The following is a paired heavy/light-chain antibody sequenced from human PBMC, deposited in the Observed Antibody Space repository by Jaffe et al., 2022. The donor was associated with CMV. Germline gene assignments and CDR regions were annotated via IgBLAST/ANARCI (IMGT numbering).Heavy chain of an antibody. D-gene: IGHD2-15*01. CDR3: AKGKEGYRDAFDI. V-gene: IGHV3-21*01. Sequence: EVQLVESGGGLVKPGGSLRLSCAASGFSFSGHSMNWVRQAPGKGLEWVSSISGSSTYIFYADSVKGRVTISRDNAKSSVYLQMNSLRAEDTALYYCAKGKEGYRDAFDIWGQGTMVTVSS. J-gene: IGHJ3*02. CDR2: ISGSSTYI. CDR1: GFSFSGHS.
Light chain of an antibody. CDR3: QQRSHWPLS. CDR1: QSVSSY. CDR2: DAS. Sequence: EIVLTQSPATLSLSPGERATLSCRASQSVSSYLAWYQQRPGQAPRLLIYDASNKATGIPARFSGSGSGTDFTLTISSLEPEDFAVYYCQQRSHWPLSFGGGTKVEIK. J-gene: IGKJ4*01. V-gene: IGKV3-11*01.